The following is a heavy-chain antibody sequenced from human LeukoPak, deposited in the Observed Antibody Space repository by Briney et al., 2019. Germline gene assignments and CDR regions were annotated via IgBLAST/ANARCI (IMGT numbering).Heavy chain of an antibody. V-gene: IGHV1-2*02. CDR2: INPNSGGT. CDR1: GYTFTCYY. D-gene: IGHD5-12*01. CDR3: ARDSGLGYSGYDLAW. J-gene: IGHJ4*02. Sequence: ASVNVSCKASGYTFTCYYMHWVRQAPGQGLEWMGWINPNSGGTNYAQKFQGRVTMTRDTAISTAYMELSRLRSDDTAVYYGARDSGLGYSGYDLAWWGQGTLVTVSS.